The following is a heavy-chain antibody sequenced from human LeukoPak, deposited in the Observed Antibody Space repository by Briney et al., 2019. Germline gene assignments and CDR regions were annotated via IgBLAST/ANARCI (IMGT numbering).Heavy chain of an antibody. CDR2: ITGSGGGT. J-gene: IGHJ4*02. CDR1: GFTFSNYA. V-gene: IGHV3-23*01. CDR3: AKRIPSQNPHYFDY. D-gene: IGHD2-21*01. Sequence: GASLRLSCAASGFTFSNYAMSWVRQAPGKGLEWVSSITGSGGGTYYADSVKGRFTISRDNSKNTLSLQMNSLRAEDTAFYYCAKRIPSQNPHYFDYWGQGTLVTVSS.